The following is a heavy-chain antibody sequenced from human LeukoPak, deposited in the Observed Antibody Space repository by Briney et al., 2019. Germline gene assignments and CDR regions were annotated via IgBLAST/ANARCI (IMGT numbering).Heavy chain of an antibody. CDR2: ISGSGRST. Sequence: GGSLRLSCAASGFTFSSYGMHWVRQAPGKGLEWVSGISGSGRSTYYADSVKGRFTISRDNSQNTLYLQMKSLRDDDTAVYRCEKESYGTDWSIRPSDPFAMWGQGTMVTVSS. J-gene: IGHJ3*02. CDR3: EKESYGTDWSIRPSDPFAM. CDR1: GFTFSSYG. D-gene: IGHD3-9*01. V-gene: IGHV3-23*01.